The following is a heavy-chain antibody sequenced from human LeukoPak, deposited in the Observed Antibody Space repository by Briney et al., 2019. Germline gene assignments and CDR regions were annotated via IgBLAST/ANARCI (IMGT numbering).Heavy chain of an antibody. Sequence: GGSLRLSCAASGFTFSSYSMNCVRQAPGKGLEWVSSISSSSSYIYYADSVKGRFTISRDNAKNSLYLQMNGLGAEDTAVYYCARELNGYGYYFFDYWGPGTLVTVSS. V-gene: IGHV3-21*01. CDR1: GFTFSSYS. D-gene: IGHD3-16*01. J-gene: IGHJ4*02. CDR2: ISSSSSYI. CDR3: ARELNGYGYYFFDY.